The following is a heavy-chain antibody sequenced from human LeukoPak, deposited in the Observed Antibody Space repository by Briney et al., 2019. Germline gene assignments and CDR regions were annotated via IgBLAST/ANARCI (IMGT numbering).Heavy chain of an antibody. J-gene: IGHJ5*01. CDR2: IWYDGSKK. D-gene: IGHD3-16*01. CDR1: GFNFRTYG. V-gene: IGHV3-33*01. Sequence: AGGSLRLSCVASGFNFRTYGMHWIRQAPGKGLEWLAVIWYDGSKKYYADSVNGRFTISRDDSKNTLYLQMSDLRGDDTAVYYRASAYSAGWFGSWGQGTPVTVSS. CDR3: ASAYSAGWFGS.